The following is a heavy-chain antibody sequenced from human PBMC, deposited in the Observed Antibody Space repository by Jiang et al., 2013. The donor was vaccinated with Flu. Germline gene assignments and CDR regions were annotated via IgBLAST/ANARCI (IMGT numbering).Heavy chain of an antibody. D-gene: IGHD3-22*01. Sequence: SGAEVKKPGASVKVSCKVSGYTLTELSMHWVRQAPGKGLEWMGGFDPEDGETIYAQKFQGRVTMTEDTSTDTAYMELSSLRSEDTAVYYCATDLLTPTSSTERGPMIVVEGWGQGTLVTVSS. CDR3: ATDLLTPTSSTERGPMIVVEG. V-gene: IGHV1-24*01. CDR1: GYTLTELS. J-gene: IGHJ4*02. CDR2: FDPEDGET.